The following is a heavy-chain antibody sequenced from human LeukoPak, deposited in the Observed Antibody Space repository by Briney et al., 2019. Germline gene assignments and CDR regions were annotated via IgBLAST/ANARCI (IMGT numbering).Heavy chain of an antibody. CDR1: GGSIRSSYYY. Sequence: PSETLSLTCTVSGGSIRSSYYYWGWIRQPPGKGLEWIGSIYYSGSTYYNPSLKSRVTISVDTSKNQFSLKLTSVTAADTAVYYCARPAYSISWYGFWGQGTLVTVSS. J-gene: IGHJ4*02. CDR2: IYYSGST. D-gene: IGHD6-13*01. V-gene: IGHV4-39*01. CDR3: ARPAYSISWYGF.